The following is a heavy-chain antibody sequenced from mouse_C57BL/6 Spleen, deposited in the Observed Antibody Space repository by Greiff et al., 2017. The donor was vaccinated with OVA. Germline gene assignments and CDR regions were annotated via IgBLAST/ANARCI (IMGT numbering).Heavy chain of an antibody. J-gene: IGHJ4*01. CDR2: IFPGSGST. CDR3: ARRGYGSSYAYAMDY. CDR1: GYTFTDYY. D-gene: IGHD1-1*01. V-gene: IGHV1-75*01. Sequence: QVQLKESGPELVKPGASVKISCKASGYTFTDYYINWVKQRPGQGLEWIGWIFPGSGSTYYNEKFKGKATLTVDKSSSTAYMLLSSLTSEDSAVYFCARRGYGSSYAYAMDYWGQGTSVTVSS.